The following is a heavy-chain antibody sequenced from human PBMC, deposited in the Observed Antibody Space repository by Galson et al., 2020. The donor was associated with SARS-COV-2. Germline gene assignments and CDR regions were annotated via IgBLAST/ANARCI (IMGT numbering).Heavy chain of an antibody. CDR3: ARDPFYGAYDF. CDR2: INPYGSLT. V-gene: IGHV3-7*01. D-gene: IGHD4-17*01. CDR1: GFTFNRSY. J-gene: IGHJ4*02. Sequence: GGSLRLSCAASGFTFNRSYMTWLRHAPGKGLEFVANINPYGSLTHHLDSVKGRFSISRDNAKTSVHLQMNSLRVEDTALYYCARDPFYGAYDFWGQGTLVTVSS.